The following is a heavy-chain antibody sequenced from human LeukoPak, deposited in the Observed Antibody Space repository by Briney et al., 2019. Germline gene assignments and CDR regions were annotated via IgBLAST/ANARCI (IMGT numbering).Heavy chain of an antibody. CDR1: GGSFSGYY. CDR2: INHSGST. Sequence: SSETLSLTCAVYGGSFSGYYWSWIRQPPGKGLEWIGEINHSGSTNYNPSLKSRVTISVDTSKNQFSLKLSSVTAADTAVYYCAREFVGIAAAGTAEYFQHWGQGTLVTVSS. J-gene: IGHJ1*01. D-gene: IGHD6-13*01. V-gene: IGHV4-34*01. CDR3: AREFVGIAAAGTAEYFQH.